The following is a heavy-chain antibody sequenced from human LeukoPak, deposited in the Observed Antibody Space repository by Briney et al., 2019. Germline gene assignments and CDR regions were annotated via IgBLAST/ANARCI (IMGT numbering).Heavy chain of an antibody. Sequence: GGSLRLSCAASGFTFSSYDMTWVRQAPGRGLEWVSSIRPSGDNTYYGDSVKGRFTISRDNSKKSVYLQMNSLRAEDTAVYYCARAYSERYGLGYYYMDVWGKGTTVTISS. CDR3: ARAYSERYGLGYYYMDV. V-gene: IGHV3-23*01. D-gene: IGHD1-26*01. J-gene: IGHJ6*03. CDR2: IRPSGDNT. CDR1: GFTFSSYD.